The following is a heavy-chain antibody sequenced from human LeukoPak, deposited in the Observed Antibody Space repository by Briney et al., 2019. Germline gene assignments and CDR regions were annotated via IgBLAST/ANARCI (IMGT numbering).Heavy chain of an antibody. J-gene: IGHJ3*02. D-gene: IGHD2-2*01. CDR3: ARDPIVVVPAAIDAFDI. V-gene: IGHV3-53*01. CDR2: IYSGGNT. Sequence: GGSLRLSCAASGFTVSINYMSWVRQAPGKGLEWVSVIYSGGNTYYADSVKGRFTISRDNAKNSLYLQMNSLRDEDTAVYYCARDPIVVVPAAIDAFDIWGQGTMVTVSS. CDR1: GFTVSINY.